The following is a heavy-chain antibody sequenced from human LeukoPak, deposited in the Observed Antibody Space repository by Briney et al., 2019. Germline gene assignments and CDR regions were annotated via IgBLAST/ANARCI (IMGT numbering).Heavy chain of an antibody. V-gene: IGHV4-34*01. J-gene: IGHJ3*02. CDR2: INHSGST. D-gene: IGHD5-12*01. Sequence: SETLSLTCAVYGGSFSGYYWRWIRQPPGKGLEWIGEINHSGSTNYNPSLKSRVTISVDTSKNQFSLKLSSVTAADTAVYYCARAVASTNDAFDIWGQGTMVTVSS. CDR1: GGSFSGYY. CDR3: ARAVASTNDAFDI.